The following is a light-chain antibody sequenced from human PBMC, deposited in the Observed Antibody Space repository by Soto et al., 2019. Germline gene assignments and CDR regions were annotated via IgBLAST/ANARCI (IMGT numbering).Light chain of an antibody. CDR1: QSVSSSY. Sequence: EIVLTQSPGTLSLSPGERATLSCSASQSVSSSYLAWYQQKPGQAPRLLIYGASSRATGIPDRFSGSGSGTYFTLTISRLEPEDFAVYYCQQYGSSPPITFGGGTKVEIK. CDR2: GAS. V-gene: IGKV3-20*01. CDR3: QQYGSSPPIT. J-gene: IGKJ4*01.